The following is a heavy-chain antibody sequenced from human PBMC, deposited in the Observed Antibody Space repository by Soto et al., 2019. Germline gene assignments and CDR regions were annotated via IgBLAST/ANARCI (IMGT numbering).Heavy chain of an antibody. CDR2: ITGSGDST. V-gene: IGHV3-23*01. J-gene: IGHJ4*02. Sequence: GGSLRLSCAASGFTFSSYAMNWVRQAPGKGLEWVSVITGSGDSTYYADSVKGQFTISRDNSKNTLYVQMKSLRAEDMAVYYCAKAISGYNAPLDHWGQGTRVTVSS. CDR3: AKAISGYNAPLDH. D-gene: IGHD1-20*01. CDR1: GFTFSSYA.